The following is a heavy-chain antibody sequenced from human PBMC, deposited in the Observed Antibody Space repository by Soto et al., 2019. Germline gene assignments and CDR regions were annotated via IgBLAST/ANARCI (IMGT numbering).Heavy chain of an antibody. CDR3: ASDRNPDVLDI. D-gene: IGHD1-1*01. CDR1: GYALTGYY. V-gene: IGHV1-2*04. J-gene: IGHJ3*02. CDR2: INPNSGGT. Sequence: ASVKVSWKACGYALTGYYMHWVRQAPGQGLEWMGWINPNSGGTNYAQKFQGWVTMTRDTSISTAYMELSRLRSDDTAVYYCASDRNPDVLDISCQGTIVPVS.